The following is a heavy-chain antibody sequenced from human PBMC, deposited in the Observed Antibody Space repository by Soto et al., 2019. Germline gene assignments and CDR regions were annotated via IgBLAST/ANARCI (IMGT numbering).Heavy chain of an antibody. J-gene: IGHJ4*02. CDR2: IDPSDSCR. CDR1: GDSFLDYW. V-gene: IGHV5-10-1*01. D-gene: IGHD2-8*01. Sequence: GESLKISCKGSGDSFLDYWISWVRQMPGKGLEWMGRIDPSDSCRTYSPSFQGHVTIAVDKSITTSYLQWRSLKASDTAIYYYARQIYASDTGTNCQWYFVSWGQGATVTVSS. CDR3: ARQIYASDTGTNCQWYFVS.